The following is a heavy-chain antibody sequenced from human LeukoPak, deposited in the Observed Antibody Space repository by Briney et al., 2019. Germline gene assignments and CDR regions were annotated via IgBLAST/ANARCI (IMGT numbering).Heavy chain of an antibody. CDR2: IYYSGST. D-gene: IGHD4-17*01. CDR1: GGSISSSSYY. V-gene: IGHV4-39*07. J-gene: IGHJ4*02. Sequence: SETLSLTCTVSGGSISSSSYYWGWIRQPPGKGLEWIANIYYSGSTYYNPSLKSRVTISVDTSKNQFSLKLGSVTAADTAVYYCARTKKVDDGDYENYFDYWGQGTLVTVSS. CDR3: ARTKKVDDGDYENYFDY.